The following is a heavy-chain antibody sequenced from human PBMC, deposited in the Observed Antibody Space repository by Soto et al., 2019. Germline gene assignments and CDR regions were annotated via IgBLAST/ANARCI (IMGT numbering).Heavy chain of an antibody. Sequence: EVQLVESGGGLVKPGGSLRLSCAASGFTFSSYSMNWVRQAPGKGLEWVSSISSSSSYIYYADSVKGRFTISRDNAKNSLYLQMNSLRAEDTAVYYCALDWGNWNDLNGNWGQGTLVTVSS. D-gene: IGHD1-1*01. V-gene: IGHV3-21*01. CDR3: ALDWGNWNDLNGN. J-gene: IGHJ4*02. CDR1: GFTFSSYS. CDR2: ISSSSSYI.